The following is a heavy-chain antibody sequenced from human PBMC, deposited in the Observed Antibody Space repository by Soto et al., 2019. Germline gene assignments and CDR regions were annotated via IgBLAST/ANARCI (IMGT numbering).Heavy chain of an antibody. D-gene: IGHD6-19*01. CDR2: INTNGVNT. V-gene: IGHV3-64*01. J-gene: IGHJ4*02. Sequence: EVQLVESGGGLVQPGGSLRLFCAASGFTFSGYSMFWVRQAPGKGLEYVSAINTNGVNTFYAKSVKGRFTISRDNSKNTMYLQMGRLRAEDIAVYYCARGRVEDSSGWATYFDYWGQGTLVTVSS. CDR3: ARGRVEDSSGWATYFDY. CDR1: GFTFSGYS.